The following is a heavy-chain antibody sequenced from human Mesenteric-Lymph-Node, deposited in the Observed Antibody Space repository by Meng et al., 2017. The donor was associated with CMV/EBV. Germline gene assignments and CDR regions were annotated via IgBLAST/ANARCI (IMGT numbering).Heavy chain of an antibody. CDR2: ISSSGSTI. V-gene: IGHV3-48*03. CDR3: VVGHDSRKVAY. Sequence: GESLKISCAASGFTFSSYEMNWVRQAPGKGLEWVSYISSSGSTIYYADSVKGRFTISRDKSMNTLYLQMDSLRAEDTGVYYCVVGHDSRKVAYWGQGTLVTVSS. J-gene: IGHJ4*02. CDR1: GFTFSSYE. D-gene: IGHD2-15*01.